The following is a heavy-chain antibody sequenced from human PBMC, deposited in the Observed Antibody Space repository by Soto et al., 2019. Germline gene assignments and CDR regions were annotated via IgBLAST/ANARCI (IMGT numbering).Heavy chain of an antibody. D-gene: IGHD2-15*01. CDR2: IYYSGST. CDR1: GVSISRGVYY. V-gene: IGHV4-31*03. Sequence: SETLSLTCTVSGVSISRGVYYWSWIRQHPGKGLEWIGYIYYSGSTYYNPSLKSRVTISVDTSKNQFSLKLSSVTAADTAVYYCARMCRYCSGGSPHAFDIWGQGTMVTVS. CDR3: ARMCRYCSGGSPHAFDI. J-gene: IGHJ3*02.